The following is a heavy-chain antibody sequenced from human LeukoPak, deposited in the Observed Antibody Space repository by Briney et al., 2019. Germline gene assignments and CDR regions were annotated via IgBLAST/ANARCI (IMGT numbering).Heavy chain of an antibody. CDR1: GFTFSTYY. CDR2: IKQDGSEK. CDR3: AGGFGFLIES. D-gene: IGHD3-3*01. V-gene: IGHV3-7*04. J-gene: IGHJ4*02. Sequence: GGSLRLSCAASGFTFSTYYMAWVRQAPGKGLEWVANIKQDGSEKYYGGSVKGRFTISRDNAKNSLYLQLNSLGVEDTAVYFCAGGFGFLIESWGQGALVTASS.